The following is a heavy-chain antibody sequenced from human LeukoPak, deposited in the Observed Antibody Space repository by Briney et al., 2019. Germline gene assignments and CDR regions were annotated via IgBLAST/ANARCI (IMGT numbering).Heavy chain of an antibody. CDR1: GFTFSSYA. V-gene: IGHV3-23*01. CDR3: TTEERYYDSSGSGYFQH. CDR2: ISGSGGST. J-gene: IGHJ1*01. Sequence: GGSLRLSCAASGFTFSSYAMSWVRQAPGEGLEWVSAISGSGGSTYYADSVKGRLTISRDNSKNTLYLQMNSLRAEDTAVYYCTTEERYYDSSGSGYFQHWGQGTLVTVSS. D-gene: IGHD3-22*01.